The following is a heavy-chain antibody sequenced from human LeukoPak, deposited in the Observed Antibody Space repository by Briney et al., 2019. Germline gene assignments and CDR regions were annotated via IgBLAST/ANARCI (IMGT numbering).Heavy chain of an antibody. V-gene: IGHV3-23*01. CDR1: RFTFNTYA. D-gene: IGHD2-15*01. CDR3: ATVKRDCSGGTCYSYDY. CDR2: ISSNGDIT. J-gene: IGHJ4*02. Sequence: PGGSLRLSCVASRFTFNTYAVNWVRQAPGKGLEWVSAISSNGDITYYADSVRGRFTISRDNSKNTVFPQMNSLRADDTAVYYCATVKRDCSGGTCYSYDYWGQGTLVTVSS.